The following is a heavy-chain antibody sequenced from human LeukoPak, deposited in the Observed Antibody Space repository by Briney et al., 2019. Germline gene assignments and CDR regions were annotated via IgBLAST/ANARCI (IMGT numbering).Heavy chain of an antibody. CDR3: ANLNDYGDYGFDY. Sequence: VTVSCKASGGTFSSYAISWVRQAPGQGLEWMGRIIPICGKANYAQKFQGRVTITADKSTSTAYMELSSLRSEDTAVYYCANLNDYGDYGFDYWGQGTLVTVSS. CDR2: IIPICGKA. J-gene: IGHJ4*02. V-gene: IGHV1-69*04. CDR1: GGTFSSYA. D-gene: IGHD4-17*01.